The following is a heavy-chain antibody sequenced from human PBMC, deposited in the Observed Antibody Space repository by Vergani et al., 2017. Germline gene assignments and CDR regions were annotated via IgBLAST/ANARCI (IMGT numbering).Heavy chain of an antibody. CDR2: IYYSGST. V-gene: IGHV4-59*12. CDR3: AREGRGYYGSGTPLRGMDV. J-gene: IGHJ6*02. D-gene: IGHD3-10*01. CDR1: GGSISSYY. Sequence: QVQLQQWGAGLLKPSETLSLTCTVSGGSISSYYWSWIRQPPGKGLEWIGYIYYSGSTNYNPSLKSRVTISVDTSKNQFSLKLSSVTAADTAVYYCAREGRGYYGSGTPLRGMDVWGQGTTVTVSS.